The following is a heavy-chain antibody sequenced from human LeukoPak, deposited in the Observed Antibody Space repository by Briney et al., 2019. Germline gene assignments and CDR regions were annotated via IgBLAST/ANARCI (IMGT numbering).Heavy chain of an antibody. CDR2: ITHSGIT. D-gene: IGHD3-22*01. Sequence: SETLSLTCAVYGGSFSDYYWTWIRQPPGKGLEWIGEITHSGITNYNPYLKSRVTISGDTSKKQFSLTLSSVTAADTAVYYCAVGGYDTTGYRVGMDYWGQGTLVTVSS. V-gene: IGHV4-34*01. CDR3: AVGGYDTTGYRVGMDY. CDR1: GGSFSDYY. J-gene: IGHJ4*02.